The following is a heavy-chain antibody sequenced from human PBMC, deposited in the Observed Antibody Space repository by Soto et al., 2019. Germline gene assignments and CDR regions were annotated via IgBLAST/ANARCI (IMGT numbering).Heavy chain of an antibody. Sequence: SETLSLTCTVSDGSIDSSAYSWGWIRQPPGKGLEWIGSINYSGSTYYSPSLKSRVTISIDTSRNQFSLRLSSVTAADTAVYYCAGRDCGGDCYSWYYWGQGTLVTVSS. CDR3: AGRDCGGDCYSWYY. CDR2: INYSGST. D-gene: IGHD2-21*02. CDR1: DGSIDSSAYS. J-gene: IGHJ4*02. V-gene: IGHV4-39*01.